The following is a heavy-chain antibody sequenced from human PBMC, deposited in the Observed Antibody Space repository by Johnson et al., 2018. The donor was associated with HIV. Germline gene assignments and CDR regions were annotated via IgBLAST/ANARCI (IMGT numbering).Heavy chain of an antibody. CDR2: IKSKTDGGTT. D-gene: IGHD2-2*01. J-gene: IGHJ3*02. V-gene: IGHV3-15*01. Sequence: VQLVESGGGLVKPGGSLRLSCAASGFTFSNAWMSWVRQAPGKGLEWVGRIKSKTDGGTTDSADSVKGRFTISRDNSKNTLYLQLNSLRAEDTAGYYCAKTAAADAFDIWGQGTMVTVSS. CDR1: GFTFSNAW. CDR3: AKTAAADAFDI.